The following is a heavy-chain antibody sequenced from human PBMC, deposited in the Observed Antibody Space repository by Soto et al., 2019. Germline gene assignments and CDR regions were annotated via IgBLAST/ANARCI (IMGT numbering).Heavy chain of an antibody. D-gene: IGHD2-2*01. CDR1: GFTFNSHE. V-gene: IGHV3-48*03. Sequence: PGGSLRLSCAGSGFTFNSHEMTWVRQAPGKGLEWISSISSSGGSIYYADSVKGRFTVSRDNAKNSLYLQMNSLRAEDTAVYYCARVWGLSCSSSICYRHWLDPWGRGTLVTV. CDR3: ARVWGLSCSSSICYRHWLDP. CDR2: ISSSGGSI. J-gene: IGHJ5*02.